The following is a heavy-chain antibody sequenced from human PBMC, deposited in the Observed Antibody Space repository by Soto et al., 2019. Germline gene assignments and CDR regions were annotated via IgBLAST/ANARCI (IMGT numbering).Heavy chain of an antibody. V-gene: IGHV4-4*02. CDR2: IYHSGST. D-gene: IGHD5-12*01. CDR1: SGSISSSNW. J-gene: IGHJ4*02. Sequence: QVQLQESGPGLVKPSGTLSLTCAVSSGSISSSNWWSWVRQPPGEGLEWIGEIYHSGSTNYNPSLKSRVTISVDKSKNQFSLKLSSVTAADTAVYYCAASIGRSGYGQLDYWGQGTLVTVSS. CDR3: AASIGRSGYGQLDY.